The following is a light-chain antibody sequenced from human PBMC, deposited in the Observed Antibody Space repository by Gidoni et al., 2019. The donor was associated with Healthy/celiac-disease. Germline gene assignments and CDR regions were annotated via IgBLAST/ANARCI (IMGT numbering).Light chain of an antibody. V-gene: IGKV3-20*01. CDR2: GAS. CDR1: QSVSSSY. Sequence: EIVSTQSPGTLSLSPGERATLSCRASQSVSSSYLAWYQQKPGQAHRHLISGASSRATGLPDRFGGSGSGTDFTLTISRLEPEDFAVYYCQQYGSSPITFGQGTRLEIK. CDR3: QQYGSSPIT. J-gene: IGKJ5*01.